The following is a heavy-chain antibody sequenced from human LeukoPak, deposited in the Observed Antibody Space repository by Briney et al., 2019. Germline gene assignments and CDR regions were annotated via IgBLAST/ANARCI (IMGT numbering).Heavy chain of an antibody. Sequence: GRSLRLSCAASGFTFSSYGMQWVRQAPGKGLEWVAVISYDGSDKYYADSVKGRFTISRDNSKNTLDLLMNSLRTEDTAVYYCAKDYKWGYGNYFDYWGQGTLVTVSS. CDR1: GFTFSSYG. CDR2: ISYDGSDK. J-gene: IGHJ4*02. D-gene: IGHD5-18*01. V-gene: IGHV3-30*18. CDR3: AKDYKWGYGNYFDY.